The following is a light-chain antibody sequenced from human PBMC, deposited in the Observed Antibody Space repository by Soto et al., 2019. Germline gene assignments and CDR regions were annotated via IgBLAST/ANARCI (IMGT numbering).Light chain of an antibody. CDR2: KAS. V-gene: IGKV1-5*03. J-gene: IGKJ2*01. CDR1: QSISSW. CDR3: QQHSSSSPYT. Sequence: DIPMTQSPSTLSASVGDRVTITCRASQSISSWLAWYQQKPGKAPNLLIYKASTLGSGVPSRFSGGGSGTEFTLTISSLQPDDFAPYYCQQHSSSSPYTFGQGTKLEIK.